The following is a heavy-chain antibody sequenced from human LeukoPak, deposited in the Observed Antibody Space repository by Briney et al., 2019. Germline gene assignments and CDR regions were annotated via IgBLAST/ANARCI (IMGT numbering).Heavy chain of an antibody. J-gene: IGHJ6*02. CDR1: GGSISSGGYY. CDR2: IYYSEST. CDR3: ARDVVINYYYGMDV. V-gene: IGHV4-31*03. D-gene: IGHD3-22*01. Sequence: SETLSLTCTVSGGSISSGGYYWSWIRQHPGKGLEWIGYIYYSESTYYNPSLKSRVTISVDTSKNQFSLKLSSVTAADTAVYYCARDVVINYYYGMDVWGQGTTVTVSS.